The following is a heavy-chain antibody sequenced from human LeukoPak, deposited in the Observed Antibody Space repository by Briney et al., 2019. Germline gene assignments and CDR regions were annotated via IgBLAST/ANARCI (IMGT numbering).Heavy chain of an antibody. Sequence: SETLSLTCTVSGGSISSGDYYWSWIRQPPGKGLEWIGYIYYGGSTYYNPSLKSRVTISVDTSKNQFSLKLSSVTAADTAVYYCAREELQNWFDPWGQGTLVTVSS. J-gene: IGHJ5*02. D-gene: IGHD3-10*01. CDR2: IYYGGST. CDR3: AREELQNWFDP. V-gene: IGHV4-30-4*01. CDR1: GGSISSGDYY.